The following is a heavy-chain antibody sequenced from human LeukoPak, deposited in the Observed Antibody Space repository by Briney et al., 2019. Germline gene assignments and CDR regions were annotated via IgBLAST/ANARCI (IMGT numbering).Heavy chain of an antibody. CDR1: GYTFTSYG. D-gene: IGHD3-3*01. CDR2: ISAYNGNT. Sequence: ASVKVSCKASGYTFTSYGISWVRQAPGQGLGWMGWISAYNGNTNYAQKLQGRVTMTTDTSTSTAYMELRSLRSDDTAVYYCARDVYDFWSGYLPFDYWGQGTLVTVSS. CDR3: ARDVYDFWSGYLPFDY. J-gene: IGHJ4*02. V-gene: IGHV1-18*01.